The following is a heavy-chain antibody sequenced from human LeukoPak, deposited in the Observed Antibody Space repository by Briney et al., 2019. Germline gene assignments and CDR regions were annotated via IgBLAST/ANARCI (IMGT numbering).Heavy chain of an antibody. J-gene: IGHJ3*02. D-gene: IGHD6-19*01. CDR2: FDPEDGET. Sequence: GASVKVSCKVSGYTLTELSMNWVRQAPGKGLEWMEGFDPEDGETIYAQKFQGRVTMTEDTSTDTAYMELSSLRSEDTAVYYCATDQAGIAVPDIWGQGTMVTVSS. V-gene: IGHV1-24*01. CDR3: ATDQAGIAVPDI. CDR1: GYTLTELS.